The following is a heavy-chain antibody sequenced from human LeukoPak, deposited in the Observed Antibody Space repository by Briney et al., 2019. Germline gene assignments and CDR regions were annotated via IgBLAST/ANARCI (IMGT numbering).Heavy chain of an antibody. D-gene: IGHD2-2*01. Sequence: GGSLRLSCATSGFTFGSYAMTWVRQAPGKGLEWVSGITGIDASTYYADSVKGRFTISRDNAKNSLYLQMNSLRAEDTAVYYCARDKTLRGTSHYYYMDVWGKGTTVTVSS. CDR2: ITGIDAST. CDR1: GFTFGSYA. J-gene: IGHJ6*03. V-gene: IGHV3-23*01. CDR3: ARDKTLRGTSHYYYMDV.